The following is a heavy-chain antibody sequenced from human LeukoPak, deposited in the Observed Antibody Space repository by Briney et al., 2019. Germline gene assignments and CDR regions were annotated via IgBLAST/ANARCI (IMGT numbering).Heavy chain of an antibody. Sequence: SETLSLTCAVSGYSISSGYYWGWIRQPPGKGLEGIGSIYHSGSTYYNPSLKSRVTISVDTSKNQFSLKLSSVTAADTAVYYCARQDYDILTGYYGYYFDHWGQGTLVTVSS. V-gene: IGHV4-38-2*01. D-gene: IGHD3-9*01. CDR2: IYHSGST. CDR1: GYSISSGYY. CDR3: ARQDYDILTGYYGYYFDH. J-gene: IGHJ4*02.